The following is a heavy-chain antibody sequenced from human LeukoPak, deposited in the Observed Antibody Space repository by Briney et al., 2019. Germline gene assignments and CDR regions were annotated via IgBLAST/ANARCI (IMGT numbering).Heavy chain of an antibody. D-gene: IGHD3-16*01. CDR1: GGSISSSNW. J-gene: IGHJ4*02. V-gene: IGHV4-4*02. CDR3: ASTVAGGRGQGIDY. Sequence: SETLSLTCAVSGGSISSSNWWSWVRQPPGKGLEWIGEIYHSGSTNYNPSLKSRVTISVDTSKNQFSLKLSSVTAADTAVYYCASTVAGGRGQGIDYWGQGTLVTVSS. CDR2: IYHSGST.